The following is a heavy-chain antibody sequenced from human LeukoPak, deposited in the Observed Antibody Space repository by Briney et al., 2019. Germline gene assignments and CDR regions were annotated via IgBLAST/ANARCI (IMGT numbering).Heavy chain of an antibody. J-gene: IGHJ4*02. CDR1: GGSISSSSYY. V-gene: IGHV4-39*07. D-gene: IGHD1-26*01. Sequence: SETLSLTCTVSGGSISSSSYYWGWIRQPPGKGLEWIGSIYYSGSTYYNPSLKSRVTISVDTSKNQFSLKLSSVTAADTAVCYCARGLLPYYFDYWGQGTLVTVSS. CDR2: IYYSGST. CDR3: ARGLLPYYFDY.